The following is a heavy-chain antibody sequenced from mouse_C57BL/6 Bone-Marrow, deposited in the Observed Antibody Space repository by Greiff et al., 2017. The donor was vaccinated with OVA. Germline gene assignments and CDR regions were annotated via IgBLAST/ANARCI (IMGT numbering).Heavy chain of an antibody. D-gene: IGHD2-4*01. J-gene: IGHJ3*01. CDR2: IWSGGST. CDR1: GFSLTSYG. V-gene: IGHV2-2*01. CDR3: ARNGYDYAWFAY. Sequence: QVQLQQSGPGLVQPSQSLSITCTVSGFSLTSYGVHWVRQSPGKGLEWLGVIWSGGSTDYTAAFISRLSISKDNSKSQVFCKMNSLQADDTAIYYCARNGYDYAWFAYWGQGTLVTVSA.